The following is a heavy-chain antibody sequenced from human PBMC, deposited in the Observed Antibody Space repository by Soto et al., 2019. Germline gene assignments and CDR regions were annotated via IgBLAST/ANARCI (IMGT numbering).Heavy chain of an antibody. CDR3: AKLNLFVSAAAGRGPFDY. CDR1: GFTFSNYA. D-gene: IGHD6-13*01. Sequence: VQLLESGGGLVQPGGSLRLSCAASGFTFSNYAMSWVRQAPGKGLEWVSAVSGSGRNTYYADSVQGRFTISRDNSKNMLNLQMNSLRAEDTAVYYCAKLNLFVSAAAGRGPFDYWGQGTLVTVSS. CDR2: VSGSGRNT. J-gene: IGHJ4*02. V-gene: IGHV3-23*01.